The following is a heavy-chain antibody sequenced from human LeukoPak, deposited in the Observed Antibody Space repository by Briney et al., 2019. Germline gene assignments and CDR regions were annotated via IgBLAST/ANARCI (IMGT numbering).Heavy chain of an antibody. Sequence: GASVKVSCKVSGYTLTELSMHWVRQAPGKGLEWMGGFDPEDGETIYAQKFQGRVTMTEDTSTDTAYMELSSPRSEDTAVYYCATSGVAYCGGDCQPYFDYWGLGTLVTVSS. CDR2: FDPEDGET. D-gene: IGHD2-21*02. CDR1: GYTLTELS. J-gene: IGHJ4*02. V-gene: IGHV1-24*01. CDR3: ATSGVAYCGGDCQPYFDY.